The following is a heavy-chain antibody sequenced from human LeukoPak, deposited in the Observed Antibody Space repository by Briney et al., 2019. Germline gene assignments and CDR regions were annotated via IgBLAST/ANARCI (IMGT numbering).Heavy chain of an antibody. Sequence: GGSLRLSCAASGFTLSDHYMDWVRQAPGKGLEWVGRSRNKANNYSTEYAASVKGRFIISRDDSKNSLYLQMNSLKTEDSAVYYCTRHYYDSSGYYVSYYYYYYGMDVWGQGTTVTVSS. D-gene: IGHD3-22*01. CDR1: GFTLSDHY. J-gene: IGHJ6*02. CDR2: SRNKANNYST. V-gene: IGHV3-72*01. CDR3: TRHYYDSSGYYVSYYYYYYGMDV.